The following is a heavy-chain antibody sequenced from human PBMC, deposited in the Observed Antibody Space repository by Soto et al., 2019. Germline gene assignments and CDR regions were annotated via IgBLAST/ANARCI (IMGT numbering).Heavy chain of an antibody. V-gene: IGHV1-46*01. Sequence: QVQLVQSGAEVKKPGASVKVSCKASGYTFTSYYMHWVRQAPGQGLECMGIINPSGGSTSYAQKFQGRVTMTRDTSTSTVYMELSSLRSEDTAVYYCARGTHSRPLSREFDYWGQGTLVTVSS. CDR1: GYTFTSYY. CDR2: INPSGGST. CDR3: ARGTHSRPLSREFDY. D-gene: IGHD6-13*01. J-gene: IGHJ4*02.